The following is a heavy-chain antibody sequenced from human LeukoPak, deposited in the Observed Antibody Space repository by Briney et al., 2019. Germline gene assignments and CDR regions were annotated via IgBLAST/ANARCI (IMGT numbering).Heavy chain of an antibody. CDR3: AKGGSSSWYERDWFDP. CDR1: GFTFSSYA. Sequence: GGPLRLSCAASGFTFSSYAMSWVRQAPGKGLEWVSAISGSGGSTYYADSVKGRFTISRDNSKNTLYLQMNSLRAEDTAVYYCAKGGSSSWYERDWFDPWGQGTLVTVSS. CDR2: ISGSGGST. V-gene: IGHV3-23*01. D-gene: IGHD6-13*01. J-gene: IGHJ5*02.